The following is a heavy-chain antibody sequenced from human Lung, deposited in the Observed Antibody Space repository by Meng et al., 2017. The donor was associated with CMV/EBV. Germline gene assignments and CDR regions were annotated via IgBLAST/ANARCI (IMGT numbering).Heavy chain of an antibody. V-gene: IGHV3-53*01. Sequence: GESXKISCAASGFSVSVKYMTWVRQAPGKGLEWVSVVYSDGRTNFADSVKGRFTLSRDNSKNTLYLQMNSLKAEDTAVYYCASGDGDYLWETYRYTGLDSWGQGTRVTSAS. CDR1: GFSVSVKY. CDR2: VYSDGRT. J-gene: IGHJ4*02. D-gene: IGHD3-16*02. CDR3: ASGDGDYLWETYRYTGLDS.